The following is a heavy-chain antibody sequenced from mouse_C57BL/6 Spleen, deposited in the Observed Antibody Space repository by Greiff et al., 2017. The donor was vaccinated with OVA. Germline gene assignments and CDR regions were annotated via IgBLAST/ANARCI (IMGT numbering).Heavy chain of an antibody. Sequence: QVQLQQSGPELVKPGASVKISCKASGYAFSSSWMNWVKQRPGKGLEWIGRIYPGDGDTNYNGKFKGKATLTTDKSSSTAYMQLSSLTSEDSAVCLCARRVGLFDYWGQGTTLTVSS. J-gene: IGHJ2*01. CDR2: IYPGDGDT. CDR1: GYAFSSSW. V-gene: IGHV1-82*01. CDR3: ARRVGLFDY. D-gene: IGHD1-1*02.